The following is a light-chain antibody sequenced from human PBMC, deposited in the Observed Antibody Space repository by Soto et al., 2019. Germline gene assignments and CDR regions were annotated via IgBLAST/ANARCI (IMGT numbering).Light chain of an antibody. V-gene: IGKV3-15*01. CDR3: QQYNNWPPLT. Sequence: EIVMTQSPATLSVSPGERATLSCRASQSVSSNLAWYQQKPGQAPRLLIYGASTRATGIPARFSGSGSGTEFPLTLSGLQSEDCGVYYCQQYNNWPPLTFGGGTKVEIK. CDR2: GAS. J-gene: IGKJ4*01. CDR1: QSVSSN.